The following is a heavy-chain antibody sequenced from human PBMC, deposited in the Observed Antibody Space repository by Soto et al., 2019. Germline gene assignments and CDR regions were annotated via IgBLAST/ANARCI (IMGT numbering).Heavy chain of an antibody. D-gene: IGHD6-6*01. V-gene: IGHV1-2*02. J-gene: IGHJ6*02. Sequence: GASVKVSCKASGYTFTGYYMHWVRQAPGQGLEWMGWINPNSGGTNYAQKFQGRVTMTRDTSISTAYMELSRLRSDDTAVYYCARGRAAHNYYYYYGMDVWGQGTTVTVSS. CDR3: ARGRAAHNYYYYYGMDV. CDR1: GYTFTGYY. CDR2: INPNSGGT.